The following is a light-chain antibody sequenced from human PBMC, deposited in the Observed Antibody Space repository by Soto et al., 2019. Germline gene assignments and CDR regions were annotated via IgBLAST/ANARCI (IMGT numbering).Light chain of an antibody. J-gene: IGKJ1*01. CDR2: AAS. CDR3: QQYYTYPRT. CDR1: QGISSY. V-gene: IGKV1-8*01. Sequence: AIRMTQSPSSLSASTGDGVTITCRASQGISSYLAWYQQKPGKAPKLLIYAASPLQSGVPSRFSGSGSGTDFTLTSSCLQSEDVATYYCQQYYTYPRTFGQGTKV.